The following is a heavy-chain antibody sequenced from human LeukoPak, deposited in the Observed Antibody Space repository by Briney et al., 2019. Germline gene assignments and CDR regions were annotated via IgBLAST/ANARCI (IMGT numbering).Heavy chain of an antibody. Sequence: GGSLRLSCVASGFTLRSYVMNWVRQTPGKGLEWVSSISGSGDSTFYADSVKGRFSISRDNSKNTVYLQMNSLRAEDTAVYYCARDGPRAGRGVIFDDWGQGTLVTVSS. CDR1: GFTLRSYV. D-gene: IGHD3-10*01. CDR3: ARDGPRAGRGVIFDD. V-gene: IGHV3-23*01. CDR2: ISGSGDST. J-gene: IGHJ4*02.